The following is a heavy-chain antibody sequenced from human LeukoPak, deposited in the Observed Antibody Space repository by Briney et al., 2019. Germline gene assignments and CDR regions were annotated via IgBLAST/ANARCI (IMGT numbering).Heavy chain of an antibody. CDR3: VRVRRITIFGSTFDY. Sequence: SETLSLTCTVSGGSISSYYWSWIRQPPGKGLEWIGEINHSGSTNYNPSLKSRGAISVDTSKNQFSLKLSSVTAADKAVHYCVRVRRITIFGSTFDYWGQGTLVTVSS. V-gene: IGHV4-34*01. J-gene: IGHJ4*02. D-gene: IGHD3-3*01. CDR1: GGSISSYY. CDR2: INHSGST.